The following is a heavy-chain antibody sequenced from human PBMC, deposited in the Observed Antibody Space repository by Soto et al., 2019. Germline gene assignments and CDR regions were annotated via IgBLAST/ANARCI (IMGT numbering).Heavy chain of an antibody. CDR1: GDSVSSNSAA. D-gene: IGHD1-26*01. CDR3: ARVSPPYSGSYSYAFDI. CDR2: TYYRSKWYN. V-gene: IGHV6-1*01. J-gene: IGHJ3*02. Sequence: SQTLSLTCAISGDSVSSNSAAWNWIRQSPSRGLEWLGRTYYRSKWYNDYAVSVKSRITINPDTSKNQFSLQLNSVTPEDTAVYYCARVSPPYSGSYSYAFDIWGKGTMVTVSS.